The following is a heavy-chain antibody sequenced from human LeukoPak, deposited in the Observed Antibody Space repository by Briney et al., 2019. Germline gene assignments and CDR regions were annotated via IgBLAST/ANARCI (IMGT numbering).Heavy chain of an antibody. CDR1: GVSISSYY. J-gene: IGHJ4*02. CDR2: IDTSGGT. CDR3: ARDNGKLYSGYASDF. Sequence: PSETLSLTCTVSGVSISSYYWSWIRQPAGKGLEWIGRIDTSGGTNYNPSLNSRVTMSLDTSKNQLSLKLISVTAADTAVYYCARDNGKLYSGYASDFWGQGTLVTVSS. V-gene: IGHV4-4*07. D-gene: IGHD5-12*01.